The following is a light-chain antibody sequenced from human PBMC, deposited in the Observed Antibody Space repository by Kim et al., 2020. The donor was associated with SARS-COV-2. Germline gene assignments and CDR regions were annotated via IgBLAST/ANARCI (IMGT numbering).Light chain of an antibody. V-gene: IGKV1-5*03. Sequence: DIQMTQSPSTLSASVGDRVTITCRASQSISSWLAWYQQKPGKALKVLIYKASSLESGVPSRFSGSGSGTEFTLTISSLQPDDFATYYCQQYKSWYSFGQGTKLEI. CDR3: QQYKSWYS. CDR2: KAS. CDR1: QSISSW. J-gene: IGKJ2*03.